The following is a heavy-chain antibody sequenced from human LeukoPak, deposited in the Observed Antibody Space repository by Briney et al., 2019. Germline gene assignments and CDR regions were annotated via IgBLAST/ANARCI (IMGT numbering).Heavy chain of an antibody. Sequence: ASVKVSCKASGYTFTSYAMHWVRQAPGQRLEWMGWINAGNGNTKYSQEFQGRVTITRDTSASTAYMELSSLRSEDMAVYYCARSSGWSLDAFDIWGQGTMVTVSS. J-gene: IGHJ3*02. CDR3: ARSSGWSLDAFDI. CDR2: INAGNGNT. D-gene: IGHD6-19*01. CDR1: GYTFTSYA. V-gene: IGHV1-3*03.